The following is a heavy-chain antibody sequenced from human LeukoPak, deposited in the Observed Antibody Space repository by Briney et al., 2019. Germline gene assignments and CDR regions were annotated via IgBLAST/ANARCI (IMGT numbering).Heavy chain of an antibody. Sequence: GGSLRLSCAASGFTFSSYAMSWVRQAPGKGLEWVSAISGSGGSTYYADSVKGRFTISRDNSKNTLYLQMNSLRAEDTAVYYCARVVVAATQHFDYWGQGTLVTVSP. D-gene: IGHD2-15*01. J-gene: IGHJ4*02. CDR2: ISGSGGST. CDR3: ARVVVAATQHFDY. V-gene: IGHV3-23*01. CDR1: GFTFSSYA.